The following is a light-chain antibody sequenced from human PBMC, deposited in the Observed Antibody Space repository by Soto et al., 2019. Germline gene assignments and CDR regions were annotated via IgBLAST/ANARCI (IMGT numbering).Light chain of an antibody. CDR1: SSNIGAGYD. CDR3: HSYGSSLSGYV. V-gene: IGLV1-40*01. CDR2: GNS. J-gene: IGLJ1*01. Sequence: QSVLTQPPSVSGAPGQRVTISCTGSSSNIGAGYDVHWYQQLTGTASKLLIYGNSNRASGVPDRFSGAMTGTSSSLAITGLHAEDEADYYCHSYGSSLSGYVFGTGTKVTVL.